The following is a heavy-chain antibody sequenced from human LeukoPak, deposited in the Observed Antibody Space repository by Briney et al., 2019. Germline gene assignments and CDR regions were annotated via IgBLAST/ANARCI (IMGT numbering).Heavy chain of an antibody. V-gene: IGHV3-21*01. D-gene: IGHD7-27*01. CDR2: ISSSSSYI. Sequence: GGSLRLSCAASGFTVSSNYMSWVRQAPGKGLEWVSSISSSSSYIYYADSVKGRFTISRDNAKNSLYLQMNSLRAEDTAVYYCARGSPGRWGQGTLVTVSS. CDR3: ARGSPGR. CDR1: GFTVSSNY. J-gene: IGHJ4*02.